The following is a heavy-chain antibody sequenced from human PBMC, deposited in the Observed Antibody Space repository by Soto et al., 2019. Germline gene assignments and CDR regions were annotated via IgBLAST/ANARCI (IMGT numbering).Heavy chain of an antibody. CDR2: IHTSGTT. D-gene: IGHD3-22*01. Sequence: QLQLQESGPGLVKPSETLSLTCTVSPASIITTYSWSWIRQPAGKGLEWLGRIHTSGTTNYNTSLKSRVSMSVDTSKNPCTLKLRSVTAADTAVYYCARAYYFDDTGNWFDPWGQGTRVTVSS. J-gene: IGHJ5*02. V-gene: IGHV4-4*07. CDR3: ARAYYFDDTGNWFDP. CDR1: PASIITTYS.